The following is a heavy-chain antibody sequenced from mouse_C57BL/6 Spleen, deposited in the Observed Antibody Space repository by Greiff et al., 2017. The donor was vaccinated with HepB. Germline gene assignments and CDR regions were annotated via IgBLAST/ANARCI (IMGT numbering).Heavy chain of an antibody. CDR1: GYTFTDYE. Sequence: QVQLQQSGAELVRPGASVTLSCKASGYTFTDYEMHWVKQTPVHGLEWIGAIDPETGGTAYNQKFKGKAILTADKSSSTAYMELRSLTSEDSAVYDCTREAYDPRTWFAYWGQGTLVTVSA. CDR3: TREAYDPRTWFAY. J-gene: IGHJ3*01. V-gene: IGHV1-15*01. CDR2: IDPETGGT. D-gene: IGHD2-3*01.